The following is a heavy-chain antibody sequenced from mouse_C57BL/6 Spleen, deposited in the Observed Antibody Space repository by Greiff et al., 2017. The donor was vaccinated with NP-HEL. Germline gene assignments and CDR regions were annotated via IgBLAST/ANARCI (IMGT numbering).Heavy chain of an antibody. J-gene: IGHJ2*01. Sequence: EVNVVESGGGLVKPGGSLKLSCAASGFTFSSYAMSWVRQTPEKRLEWVATISDGGSYTYYPDNVKGRFTISRDNAKNNLYLQMSHLKSEDTAMYYCAGGGTLDDWGKGTTPTVSS. CDR1: GFTFSSYA. V-gene: IGHV5-4*03. CDR3: AGGGTLDD. D-gene: IGHD1-1*02. CDR2: ISDGGSYT.